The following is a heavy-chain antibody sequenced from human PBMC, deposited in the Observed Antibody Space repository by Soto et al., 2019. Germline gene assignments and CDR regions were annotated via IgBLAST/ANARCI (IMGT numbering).Heavy chain of an antibody. CDR1: GFTFSSYG. V-gene: IGHV3-30*18. J-gene: IGHJ4*02. Sequence: QVPLVESGGGVVQPGRSLRLSCAASGFTFSSYGMHWVRQAPGKGLEWVAVISYDGSNKYYADSVKGRFTISRDNSKNTLYLQMNSLRAEDTAVYYCAKDKMDGSGSYCFDYWGQGTLVTVSS. D-gene: IGHD3-10*01. CDR2: ISYDGSNK. CDR3: AKDKMDGSGSYCFDY.